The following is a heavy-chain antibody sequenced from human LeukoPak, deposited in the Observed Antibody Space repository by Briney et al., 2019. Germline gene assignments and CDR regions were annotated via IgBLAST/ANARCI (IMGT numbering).Heavy chain of an antibody. V-gene: IGHV3-43*01. D-gene: IGHD5-18*01. J-gene: IGHJ4*02. CDR2: ISWDGGST. CDR3: ARHSYGPWKHIDY. CDR1: GFTFDDYT. Sequence: GGSLRLSCAASGFTFDDYTMHWVRQAPGKGLEWVSLISWDGGSTYYADSVKGRFTISRDNSKNTLYLQMNSLRAEDTAVYYCARHSYGPWKHIDYWGQGTLVTVSS.